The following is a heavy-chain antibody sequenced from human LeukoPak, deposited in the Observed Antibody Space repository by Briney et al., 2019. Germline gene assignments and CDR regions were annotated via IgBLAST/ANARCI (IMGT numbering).Heavy chain of an antibody. Sequence: PGGSLRLSCVASGFTFSNYWMSWVRQAPGKGLEWVANIKEDGSEKHHVDSVKGRFTISRDNARNLLHLQMNSLRAEDTAVYYCARDRYFSGAWGQGTLVTVSS. V-gene: IGHV3-7*03. J-gene: IGHJ5*02. CDR3: ARDRYFSGA. CDR1: GFTFSNYW. CDR2: IKEDGSEK. D-gene: IGHD2-15*01.